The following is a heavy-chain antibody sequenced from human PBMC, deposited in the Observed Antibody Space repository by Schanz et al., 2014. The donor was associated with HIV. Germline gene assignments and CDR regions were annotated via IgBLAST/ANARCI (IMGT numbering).Heavy chain of an antibody. Sequence: EVPLVESGGGLVKPGGSLRLSCAASGFTFSSYSMSWVRQAPGKGLEWVSSISSRNSDIYYADSLKGRFTISRDNAKNSLYLQMNTLRAEDTAVYYCARLGTTDYFDCCGQGTLVTVSS. V-gene: IGHV3-21*01. J-gene: IGHJ4*02. CDR3: ARLGTTDYFDC. CDR1: GFTFSSYS. D-gene: IGHD1-7*01. CDR2: ISSRNSDI.